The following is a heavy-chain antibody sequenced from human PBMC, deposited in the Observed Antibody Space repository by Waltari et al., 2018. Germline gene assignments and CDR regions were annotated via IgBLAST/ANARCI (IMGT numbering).Heavy chain of an antibody. J-gene: IGHJ5*02. V-gene: IGHV3-23*01. Sequence: EVQLLESGGGLVQPGGSLRLSCAASGFTFSSYAMSWVRQAPGKGLEWVSAISGSGGSIYYADSVKGRFTISRDNSKNTLYLQMNSLRAEDTAVYYCAKDRRIAAAGTRRDWFDPWGQGTLVTVSS. D-gene: IGHD6-13*01. CDR2: ISGSGGSI. CDR3: AKDRRIAAAGTRRDWFDP. CDR1: GFTFSSYA.